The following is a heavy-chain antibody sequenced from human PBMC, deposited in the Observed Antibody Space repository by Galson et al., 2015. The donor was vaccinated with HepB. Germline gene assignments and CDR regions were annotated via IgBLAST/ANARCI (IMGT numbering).Heavy chain of an antibody. CDR2: TIPIFSTV. V-gene: IGHV1-69*13. CDR1: GGTYSSYA. D-gene: IGHD3-16*01. Sequence: SVKVSCKASGGTYSSYAISWVRQAPGQGLEWMGGTIPIFSTVNYAQNFQGRVTITADESTSTIYLELSSLRSEDTAVYYCGGIREAYFDYWGQGTLVTVSS. J-gene: IGHJ4*02. CDR3: GGIREAYFDY.